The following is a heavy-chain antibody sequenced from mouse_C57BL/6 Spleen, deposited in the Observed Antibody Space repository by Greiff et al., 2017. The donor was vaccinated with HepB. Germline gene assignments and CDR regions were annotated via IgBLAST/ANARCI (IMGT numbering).Heavy chain of an antibody. CDR2: IYPSDSET. CDR3: ARGDYYGSSLYWYFDV. Sequence: QVQLQQSGAELVRPGSSVKLSCKASGYTFTSYWMDWVKQRPGQGLEWIGNIYPSDSETHYNQKFKDKATLTVDKSSSTAYMQLSSLTSEDSAVYYCARGDYYGSSLYWYFDVWGTGTTVTVSS. D-gene: IGHD1-1*01. V-gene: IGHV1-61*01. J-gene: IGHJ1*03. CDR1: GYTFTSYW.